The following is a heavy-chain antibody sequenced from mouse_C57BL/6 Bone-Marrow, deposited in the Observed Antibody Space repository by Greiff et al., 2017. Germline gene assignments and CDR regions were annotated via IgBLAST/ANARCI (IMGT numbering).Heavy chain of an antibody. J-gene: IGHJ2*01. CDR3: SSFDGDYFDF. V-gene: IGHV14-4*01. CDR1: GFNIKDDY. CDR2: IDPEIGDT. Sequence: VHVKQSGAELVRPGASVKLSCTASGFNIKDDYIHWVKQRPEPGLEWIGWIDPEIGDTEYASKFQGQATITSDTSSNTAYLQLSSLTSEDTAVYYCSSFDGDYFDFWGQGTPLTVAS. D-gene: IGHD2-3*01.